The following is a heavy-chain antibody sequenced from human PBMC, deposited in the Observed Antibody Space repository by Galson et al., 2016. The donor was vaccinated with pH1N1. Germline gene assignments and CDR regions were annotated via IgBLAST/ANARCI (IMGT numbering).Heavy chain of an antibody. V-gene: IGHV1-46*01. CDR2: IAPRGGT. CDR1: GYIFTSYY. J-gene: IGHJ4*02. Sequence: SVKVSCKASGYIFTSYYIHWVRQAPGQGLEWLGVIAPRGGTTYAQKFHGRVTMTSDTSTNTVSLELRSLKSDDPAVYSCARDLAGQRDSWGQGTLVTVSS. CDR3: ARDLAGQRDS.